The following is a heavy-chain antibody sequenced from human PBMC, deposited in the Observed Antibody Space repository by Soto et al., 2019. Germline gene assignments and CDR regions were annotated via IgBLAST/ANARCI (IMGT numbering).Heavy chain of an antibody. CDR1: GYTFTSNG. CDR2: ISANSGNT. V-gene: IGHV1-18*01. D-gene: IGHD1-1*01. CDR3: ARDRNHGLDN. J-gene: IGHJ4*02. Sequence: QVQLVQSGAEVKKPGASVKVSCKASGYTFTSNGISWVRQAPGQGLEWMGWISANSGNTNYAETLQGRVTMTTETSTTTAYMELRSLRSDDTAVYYCARDRNHGLDNWGQGTLFTVSS.